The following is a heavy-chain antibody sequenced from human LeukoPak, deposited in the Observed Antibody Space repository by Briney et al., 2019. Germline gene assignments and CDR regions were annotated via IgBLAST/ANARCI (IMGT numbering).Heavy chain of an antibody. V-gene: IGHV3-7*01. CDR3: AKDLMWELLSGDY. D-gene: IGHD1-26*01. CDR1: GFAFSNYW. CDR2: IKHDGSEK. Sequence: GGSLRLSCIASGFAFSNYWMNWVRQAPGKGLEWVANIKHDGSEKHYVDSVKGRFTISRDNAKSSLYLQMNSLRAEDTAVHYCAKDLMWELLSGDYWGQGTLVTVSS. J-gene: IGHJ4*02.